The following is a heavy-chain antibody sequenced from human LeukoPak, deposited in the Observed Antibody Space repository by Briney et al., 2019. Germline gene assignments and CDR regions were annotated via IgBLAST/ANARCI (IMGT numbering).Heavy chain of an antibody. CDR2: IYYSGSA. CDR1: GGSISSYY. CDR3: ARGNYDILTGYSKNWFDP. Sequence: SETLPLTCTVSGGSISSYYWSWIRQPPGKGLEWIGYIYYSGSANYNPSLKSRVTISVDTSKNQFSLKLSSVTAADTAVYYCARGNYDILTGYSKNWFDPWGQGTLVTVSS. V-gene: IGHV4-59*01. D-gene: IGHD3-9*01. J-gene: IGHJ5*02.